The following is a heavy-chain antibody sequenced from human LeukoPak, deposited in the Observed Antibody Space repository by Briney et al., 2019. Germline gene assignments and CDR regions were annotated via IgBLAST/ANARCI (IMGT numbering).Heavy chain of an antibody. Sequence: GGSLRLSCAASGFTFSSYAMSWVRQAPGKGLEWVSAISGSGGSTYYADSVKGRFTISRDNSKNTLYLQMNSLRAEDTAVYYCASYSSSALLTYYFDYWGQGTLVTVSS. D-gene: IGHD6-13*01. J-gene: IGHJ4*02. V-gene: IGHV3-23*01. CDR2: ISGSGGST. CDR3: ASYSSSALLTYYFDY. CDR1: GFTFSSYA.